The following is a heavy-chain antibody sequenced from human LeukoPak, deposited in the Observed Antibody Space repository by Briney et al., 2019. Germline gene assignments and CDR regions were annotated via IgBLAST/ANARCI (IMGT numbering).Heavy chain of an antibody. J-gene: IGHJ4*02. V-gene: IGHV3-74*01. Sequence: GSLRLSCAASGFTFSSYWMHWVRQAPGKGLVWVARINTDGRTTTYADSVKGRFTISRDNAKNTLYLQMNSLRAEDTAVYYCARARDGYVHSWGQGTLVTVSS. CDR2: INTDGRTT. CDR3: ARARDGYVHS. D-gene: IGHD5-24*01. CDR1: GFTFSSYW.